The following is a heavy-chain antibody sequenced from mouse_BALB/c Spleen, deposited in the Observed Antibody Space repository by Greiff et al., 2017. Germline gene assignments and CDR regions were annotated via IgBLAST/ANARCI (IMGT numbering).Heavy chain of an antibody. CDR1: GYTFTSYY. D-gene: IGHD2-10*02. Sequence: QVQLQQSGAELVKPGASVKLSCKASGYTFTSYYMYWVKQRPGQGLEWIGEINPSNGGTNFNEKFKSKATLTVDKSSSTAYMQLSSLTSEDSAVYYCTRSGYGNYCAYWGQGTLVTVSA. J-gene: IGHJ3*01. CDR3: TRSGYGNYCAY. V-gene: IGHV1S81*02. CDR2: INPSNGGT.